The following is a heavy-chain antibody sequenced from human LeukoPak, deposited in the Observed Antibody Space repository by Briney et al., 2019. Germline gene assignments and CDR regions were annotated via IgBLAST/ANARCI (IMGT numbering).Heavy chain of an antibody. CDR3: AKMAGMTRQVYYMDV. J-gene: IGHJ6*03. CDR1: GFTFSSYA. Sequence: GGSLRLSCAASGFTFSSYAMSWARQAPGKGLEWVLALYGSGETTYYADSVKGRFTVSRDNSKNTLYLQMDGLRAEDTAVYYCAKMAGMTRQVYYMDVWGKGATVTVSS. CDR2: LYGSGETT. D-gene: IGHD1-1*01. V-gene: IGHV3-23*01.